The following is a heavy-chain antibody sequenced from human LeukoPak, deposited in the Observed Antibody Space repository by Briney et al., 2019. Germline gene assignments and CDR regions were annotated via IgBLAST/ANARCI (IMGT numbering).Heavy chain of an antibody. CDR1: GFRFSDFG. Sequence: PGGSLRLSCVASGFRFSDFGMHWVRQAPGKGLEWVAVIFYDRGKKFYADSVEGRFTISSDNSKNTLYLQMNSLRDEDTAVYYCAKGDNYKPLYFDNWGQGSLVTVPA. J-gene: IGHJ4*02. CDR3: AKGDNYKPLYFDN. D-gene: IGHD1-20*01. V-gene: IGHV3-33*06. CDR2: IFYDRGKK.